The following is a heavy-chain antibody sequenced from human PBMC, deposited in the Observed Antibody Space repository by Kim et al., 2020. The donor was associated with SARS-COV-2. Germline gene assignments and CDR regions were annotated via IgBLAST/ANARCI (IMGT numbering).Heavy chain of an antibody. V-gene: IGHV1-3*01. CDR3: AREGSGWYAVDY. Sequence: ASVKVSCKASGYTFTSYAMHWVRQAPGQRLEWMGWINAGNGNTKYSQKFQGRVTITRDTSASTAYMELSSLRSEDTAVYYCAREGSGWYAVDYWGQGTLDTVSS. CDR1: GYTFTSYA. D-gene: IGHD6-19*01. J-gene: IGHJ4*02. CDR2: INAGNGNT.